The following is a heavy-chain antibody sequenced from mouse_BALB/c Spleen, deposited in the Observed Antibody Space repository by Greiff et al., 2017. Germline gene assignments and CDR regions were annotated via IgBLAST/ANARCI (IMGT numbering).Heavy chain of an antibody. Sequence: QVQLQQSGAELAKPGASVKMSCKASGYTFTSYWMHWVKQRPGQGLEWIGYINPSTGYTEYNQKFKDKATLTADKSSSTAYMQLSSLTSEDSAVYYCARPIHYYGYGAMDYWGQGTSVTVSS. J-gene: IGHJ4*01. D-gene: IGHD1-2*01. CDR1: GYTFTSYW. CDR2: INPSTGYT. V-gene: IGHV1-7*01. CDR3: ARPIHYYGYGAMDY.